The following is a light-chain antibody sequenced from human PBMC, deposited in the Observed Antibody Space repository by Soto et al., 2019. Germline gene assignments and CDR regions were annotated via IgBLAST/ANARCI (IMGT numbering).Light chain of an antibody. V-gene: IGKV3D-11*02. CDR2: DAS. CDR3: QQRRNWQIT. J-gene: IGKJ5*01. CDR1: QSVSSSR. Sequence: LTQSPSALSFSPGERSPLSCGASQSVSSSRLAWYQQKPGQAPRLLIYDASNSATGIPARFSASGSGTDFTLTICSLEREDFASYYCQQRRNWQITCGQGTGLEI.